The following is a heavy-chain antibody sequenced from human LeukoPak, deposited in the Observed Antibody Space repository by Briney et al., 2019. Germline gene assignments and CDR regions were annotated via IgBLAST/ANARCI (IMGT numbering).Heavy chain of an antibody. Sequence: GGSLRLSCAASGFTFSDYYMSWIGQAPGKGLEWVSYISGASDYTMYADSVKGRFTISRDNAKNSLYLQMNSLRAEDTAVYYCARETGDYGGLVYWGQGTLVTVSS. V-gene: IGHV3-11*05. CDR2: ISGASDYT. CDR3: ARETGDYGGLVY. CDR1: GFTFSDYY. J-gene: IGHJ4*02. D-gene: IGHD4-23*01.